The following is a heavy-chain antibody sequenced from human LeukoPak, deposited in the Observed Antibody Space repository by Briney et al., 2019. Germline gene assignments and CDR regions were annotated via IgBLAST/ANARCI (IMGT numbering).Heavy chain of an antibody. V-gene: IGHV4-34*01. CDR1: GVSFSGYY. J-gene: IGHJ4*02. CDR2: IKHSGST. D-gene: IGHD3-16*01. CDR3: ARGRGGPY. Sequence: SETLSLTCAVYGVSFSGYYWSWIRQPPGKGLEWIGEIKHSGSTNYNPSLKSRVTISGDTSKNQFALKLSSVTAADTAVYYCARGRGGPYWGQGTLVTVSS.